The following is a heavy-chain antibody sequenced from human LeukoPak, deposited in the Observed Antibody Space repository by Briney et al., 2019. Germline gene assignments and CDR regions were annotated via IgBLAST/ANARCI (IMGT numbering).Heavy chain of an antibody. CDR1: GGTFSSYA. D-gene: IGHD5-18*01. CDR2: IIPILGIA. J-gene: IGHJ4*02. V-gene: IGHV1-69*04. CDR3: AGDGAYSYGYAYFDY. Sequence: ASVKVSCKASGGTFSSYAISWVRQAPGQGLEWMGRIIPILGIANYAQKFQGRVTITADKSTSTAYMELSSLRSEDTAVYYCAGDGAYSYGYAYFDYWGQGTLVTVSS.